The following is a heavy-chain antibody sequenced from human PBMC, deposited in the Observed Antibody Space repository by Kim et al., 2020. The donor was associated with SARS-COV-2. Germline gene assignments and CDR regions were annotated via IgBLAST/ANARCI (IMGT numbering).Heavy chain of an antibody. J-gene: IGHJ6*02. CDR1: GGTFNSYA. CDR3: ARRTGRAYYYYGMDV. V-gene: IGHV1-69*13. Sequence: SVKVSCKASGGTFNSYAISWVRQAPGQGLEWMGGIIPIFGTANYAQKFQGRVTITADESTSTAYMELSSLRSEDTAVYYCARRTGRAYYYYGMDVWGQGTTVTVSS. CDR2: IIPIFGTA. D-gene: IGHD1-26*01.